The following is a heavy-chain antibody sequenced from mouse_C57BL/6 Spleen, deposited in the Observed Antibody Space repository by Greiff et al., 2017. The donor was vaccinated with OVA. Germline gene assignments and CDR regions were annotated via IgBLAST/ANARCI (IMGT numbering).Heavy chain of an antibody. V-gene: IGHV1-82*01. D-gene: IGHD2-1*01. Sequence: VQRVESGPELVKPGASVKISCKASGYAFSSSWMNWVKQRPGKGLEWIGRIYPGDGDTNYNGKFKGKATLTADKSSSTAYMQLSSLTSEDSAVYFGARRNGNYVGWYFDVWGTGTTVTVSS. J-gene: IGHJ1*03. CDR1: GYAFSSSW. CDR3: ARRNGNYVGWYFDV. CDR2: IYPGDGDT.